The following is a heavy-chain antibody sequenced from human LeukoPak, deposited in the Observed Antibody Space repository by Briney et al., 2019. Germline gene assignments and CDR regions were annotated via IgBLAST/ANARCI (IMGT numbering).Heavy chain of an antibody. CDR3: ARHNDILTGTLGLDC. J-gene: IGHJ4*02. CDR2: VYYSGST. CDR1: GDSISSSSYY. V-gene: IGHV4-39*07. D-gene: IGHD3-9*01. Sequence: SETLSLTCTVSGDSISSSSYYWGWIRQPPGKGLEWIGSVYYSGSTYYNPSLKSRVTISVDTSKTQLSLKLSSVTAADTAVYYCARHNDILTGTLGLDCWGQGILVTVPS.